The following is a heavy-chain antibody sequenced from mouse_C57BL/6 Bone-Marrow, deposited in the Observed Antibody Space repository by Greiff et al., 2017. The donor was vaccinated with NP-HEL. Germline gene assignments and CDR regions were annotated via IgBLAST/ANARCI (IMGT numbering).Heavy chain of an antibody. CDR1: GYTFTSYG. D-gene: IGHD1-1*01. CDR3: AGGYYYGSSSRWYFDV. Sequence: QVQLQQSGAELARPGASVKLSCKASGYTFTSYGISWVKQRTGQGLEWIGEIYPRSGNTYYNEKFKGKATLTADKSSSTAYMELRSLTSEDSAVYFCAGGYYYGSSSRWYFDVGGTGTTVTVSA. CDR2: IYPRSGNT. J-gene: IGHJ1*03. V-gene: IGHV1-81*01.